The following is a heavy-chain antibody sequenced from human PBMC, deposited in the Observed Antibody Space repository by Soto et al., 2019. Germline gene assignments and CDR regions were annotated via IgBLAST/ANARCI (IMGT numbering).Heavy chain of an antibody. J-gene: IGHJ3*01. V-gene: IGHV1-18*04. D-gene: IGHD3-16*01. CDR1: GYTFTDYG. CDR3: ARGWWSYGPGAFDV. CDR2: ISTYNCNT. Sequence: QGQLVQSGAEVKTPGASVKVSCHASGYTFTDYGINWVRQAPGQGLEWLAWISTYNCNTQHVSTVQGRLTLTTDTSTSTAYMDLRSLRSDDTAVYYCARGWWSYGPGAFDVWGQGTMVTVSS.